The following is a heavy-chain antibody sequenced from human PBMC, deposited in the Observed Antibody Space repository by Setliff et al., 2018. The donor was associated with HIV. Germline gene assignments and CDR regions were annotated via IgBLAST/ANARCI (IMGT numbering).Heavy chain of an antibody. Sequence: PGGSLRLSCTASGFTFSDYYMSWIRQSPGKGLEWISYISSSGTTIYYADSVKGRFTISRDNSKNTLYLQMNSLRAEDTAVYFCAKDGISGGAYPPYYFDYWGQGTLVTVSS. CDR2: ISSSGTTI. CDR1: GFTFSDYY. CDR3: AKDGISGGAYPPYYFDY. D-gene: IGHD2-15*01. V-gene: IGHV3-11*01. J-gene: IGHJ4*02.